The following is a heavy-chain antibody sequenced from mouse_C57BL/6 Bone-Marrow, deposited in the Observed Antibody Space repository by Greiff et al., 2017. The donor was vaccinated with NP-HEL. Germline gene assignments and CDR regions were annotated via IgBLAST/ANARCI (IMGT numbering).Heavy chain of an antibody. J-gene: IGHJ2*01. D-gene: IGHD1-1*01. CDR1: GYSFTGYY. V-gene: IGHV1-42*01. CDR3: ARYGGSSDEDYFDY. Sequence: EVQVVESGPELVKPGASVKISCKASGYSFTGYYMNWVKQSPEKSLEWIGEINPSTGGTTYNQKFKAQATLTVDKSSSTAYMQLKSLTSEDSAVYYCARYGGSSDEDYFDYWGQGTTLTVSS. CDR2: INPSTGGT.